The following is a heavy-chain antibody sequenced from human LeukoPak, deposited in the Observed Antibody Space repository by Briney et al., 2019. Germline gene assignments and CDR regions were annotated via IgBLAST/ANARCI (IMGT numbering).Heavy chain of an antibody. CDR3: ASGTGAYCGGDCYSCDY. Sequence: SVKVSCKASGGTFSSYAISWVRQAPGQGLEWMGGIIPIFGTANYAQKFQGRVTITTDESTSTAYMELSSLRSEDAAVYYCASGTGAYCGGDCYSCDYWGQGTLVTVSS. CDR1: GGTFSSYA. V-gene: IGHV1-69*05. CDR2: IIPIFGTA. D-gene: IGHD2-21*02. J-gene: IGHJ4*02.